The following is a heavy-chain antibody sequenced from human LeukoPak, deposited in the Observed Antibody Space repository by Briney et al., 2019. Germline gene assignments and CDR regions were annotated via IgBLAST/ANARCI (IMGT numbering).Heavy chain of an antibody. CDR2: ISTYNGNT. Sequence: GASVKVSCKASGYTLNIYAIIWVRQAPGQGLEWVGWISTYNGNTNYAPNIQDRVTMTTDTSTRTAYMELSSLRSEDTAVYYCARDNDSRDPPHFDYWGQGTLVTVSS. D-gene: IGHD3-16*01. J-gene: IGHJ4*02. V-gene: IGHV1-18*01. CDR3: ARDNDSRDPPHFDY. CDR1: GYTLNIYA.